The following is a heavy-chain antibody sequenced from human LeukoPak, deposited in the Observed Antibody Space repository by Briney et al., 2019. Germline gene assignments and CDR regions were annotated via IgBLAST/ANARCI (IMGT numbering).Heavy chain of an antibody. V-gene: IGHV3-30*02. CDR3: ARDRGYSYGYGAFDI. CDR1: GFTFSSYG. Sequence: GGSLRLSCAASGFTFSSYGMHWVRQAPGKGLEWVAFIRYDGSNKYYADSVKGRFTISRDNSKNTLYLQMNSLRAEDTAVYYCARDRGYSYGYGAFDIWGQGTMVTVSS. CDR2: IRYDGSNK. J-gene: IGHJ3*02. D-gene: IGHD5-18*01.